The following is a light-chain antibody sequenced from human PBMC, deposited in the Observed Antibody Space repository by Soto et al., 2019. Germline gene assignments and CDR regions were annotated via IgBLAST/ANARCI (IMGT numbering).Light chain of an antibody. J-gene: IGKJ2*01. Sequence: EIVLTQSPGTLSLSPGERATLSCRASQSVSSSYLAWYQQKPGQAPRLLIYGASSRATGIPDRFSGSGSGTDFTFTISRLEPEDFAVYYCQQYGGSPMYTFGQGTKLEIK. CDR3: QQYGGSPMYT. CDR1: QSVSSSY. V-gene: IGKV3-20*01. CDR2: GAS.